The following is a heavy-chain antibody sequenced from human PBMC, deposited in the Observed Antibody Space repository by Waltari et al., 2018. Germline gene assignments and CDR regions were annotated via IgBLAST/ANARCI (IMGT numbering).Heavy chain of an antibody. Sequence: QLQLQESGPGLVKPSETLSLTCTVSGGSISRSSYYWGWIRQPPGKGLEWIGSIYYSGSTYYNPSLKSRVTISVDTSKNQFSLKLSSVTAADTAVYYCARLGAQWLVRSWGQGTLVTVSS. CDR3: ARLGAQWLVRS. CDR1: GGSISRSSYY. D-gene: IGHD6-19*01. V-gene: IGHV4-39*01. J-gene: IGHJ5*02. CDR2: IYYSGST.